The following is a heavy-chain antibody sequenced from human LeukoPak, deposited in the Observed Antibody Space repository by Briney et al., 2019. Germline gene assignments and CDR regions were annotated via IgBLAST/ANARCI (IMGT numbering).Heavy chain of an antibody. Sequence: GSLRLSCAASGFTFSSYALSWVRQAPGKGLEWVSAISGSGGSTYYADSVKGRFTISRDNSKNTLYLQMNSLRAEDTAVYYCAKYLGDTVTYYFDYWGQGTLVTASS. D-gene: IGHD4-17*01. CDR2: ISGSGGST. CDR1: GFTFSSYA. J-gene: IGHJ4*02. CDR3: AKYLGDTVTYYFDY. V-gene: IGHV3-23*01.